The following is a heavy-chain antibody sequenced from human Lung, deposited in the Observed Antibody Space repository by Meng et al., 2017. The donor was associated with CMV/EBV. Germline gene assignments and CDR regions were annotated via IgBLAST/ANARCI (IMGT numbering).Heavy chain of an antibody. J-gene: IGHJ4*02. CDR2: ISSDGSST. D-gene: IGHD2-21*02. Sequence: GGSXRLXYAASGFTFSSYWMHWVRQAPGKGLVWVSRISSDGSSTIYADSVKGRFTISRDNAKNTLYLQMNSLRGEDTAVYYCARHRADYYFDYWGQGTLVTVSS. CDR3: ARHRADYYFDY. V-gene: IGHV3-74*01. CDR1: GFTFSSYW.